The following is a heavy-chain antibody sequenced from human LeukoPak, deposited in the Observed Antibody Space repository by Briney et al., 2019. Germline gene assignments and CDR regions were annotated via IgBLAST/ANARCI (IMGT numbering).Heavy chain of an antibody. Sequence: ALRLSCAASGFTLHDYAMHWVRQVPGKGLEWVSGITWNSGSVLYADSVRGRFTISRDNAKNSLYLQMNSLRPEDMAFYYCAKGLGVASLIVDALDMWGQGTMVTV. CDR3: AKGLGVASLIVDALDM. CDR2: ITWNSGSV. D-gene: IGHD3/OR15-3a*01. J-gene: IGHJ3*02. V-gene: IGHV3-9*03. CDR1: GFTLHDYA.